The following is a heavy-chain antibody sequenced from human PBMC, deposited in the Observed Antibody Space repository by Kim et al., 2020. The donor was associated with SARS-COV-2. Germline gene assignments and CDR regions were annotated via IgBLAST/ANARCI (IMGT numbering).Heavy chain of an antibody. J-gene: IGHJ4*02. D-gene: IGHD3-9*01. V-gene: IGHV4-61*01. CDR2: IYYSGST. Sequence: SETLSLTCTVSGGSVSSGSYYWSWIRQPPGKGLEWIGYIYYSGSTNYNPSLKSRVTISVDTSKNQFSLKLSSVTAADTAVYYCARTVLRYFDWPEPYYFDYWGQGPLVTVSS. CDR3: ARTVLRYFDWPEPYYFDY. CDR1: GGSVSSGSYY.